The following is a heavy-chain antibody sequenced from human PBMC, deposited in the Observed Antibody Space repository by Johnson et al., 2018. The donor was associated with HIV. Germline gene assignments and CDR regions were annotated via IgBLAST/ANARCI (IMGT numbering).Heavy chain of an antibody. D-gene: IGHD6-6*01. CDR2: ISYHGSNT. V-gene: IGHV3-30*04. CDR1: GFTFSSYS. J-gene: IGHJ3*02. Sequence: QVQLVESGGGLVQPEESLRLSCAASGFTFSSYSMTWVRQAPGKGLEWVAVISYHGSNTYYADSMRGRFTISRDNSKNTLYLQMNSLRVEDTAVYYCARPSSIASLYDEFDIWGQGTMVTVSS. CDR3: ARPSSIASLYDEFDI.